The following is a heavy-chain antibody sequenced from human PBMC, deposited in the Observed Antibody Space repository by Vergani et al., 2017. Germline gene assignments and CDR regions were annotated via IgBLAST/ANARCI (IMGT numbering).Heavy chain of an antibody. CDR2: ISGSGGST. V-gene: IGHV3-23*01. J-gene: IGHJ4*02. CDR1: GFTFSSYA. D-gene: IGHD3-22*01. CDR3: AKVRLSYDSSGYYIRTFDY. Sequence: EVQLLESGGGLVQPGGSLRLSCAASGFTFSSYAMSWVRQAPGKGLEWVSAISGSGGSTYYADSVKGRFTISRDNSKNTLYLQMNSLRAEDTAVYYCAKVRLSYDSSGYYIRTFDYWGQGTLVTVSS.